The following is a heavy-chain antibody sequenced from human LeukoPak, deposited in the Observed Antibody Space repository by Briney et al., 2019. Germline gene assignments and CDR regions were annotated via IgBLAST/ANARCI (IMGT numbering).Heavy chain of an antibody. CDR2: IYSDDTT. J-gene: IGHJ4*02. D-gene: IGHD4-17*01. Sequence: PGGSLRLSCAASGFTVSSTYMSWVRQAPGKGLEWVSVIYSDDTTYNADSVKGRFTISRDNSKNTLYLQMNSLRAEDTAVYFCARDTTRFEMTTVTTTFDLWGQETLVTVSS. CDR1: GFTVSSTY. CDR3: ARDTTRFEMTTVTTTFDL. V-gene: IGHV3-53*01.